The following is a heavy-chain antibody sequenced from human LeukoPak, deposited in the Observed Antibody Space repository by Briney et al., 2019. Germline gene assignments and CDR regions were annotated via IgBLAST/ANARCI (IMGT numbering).Heavy chain of an antibody. CDR3: VGWGISGITNH. Sequence: GGSLRLSCAASELTSSTSWMSWVRQAPGKGLEWVAQTKQDGSEKYYVDSVKGRFTTSKDKNSLFLQMNSVRAEDTAVYYCVGWGISGITNHWGQGTLVTVSS. D-gene: IGHD1-7*01. CDR2: TKQDGSEK. J-gene: IGHJ4*02. V-gene: IGHV3-7*01. CDR1: ELTSSTSW.